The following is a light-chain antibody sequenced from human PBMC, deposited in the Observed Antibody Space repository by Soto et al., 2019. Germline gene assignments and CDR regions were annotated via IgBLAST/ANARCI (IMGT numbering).Light chain of an antibody. CDR2: KAS. J-gene: IGKJ1*01. CDR3: QQYNSYSWT. Sequence: DIQMTQSPSTLSASVGDRVTITCRASQSISSSFASYQHKPGKAPNLLIYKASNLHSGVPSRFSGSGSGTESYLTISSLQTDDFATYYCQQYNSYSWTFGQGTQVEIK. V-gene: IGKV1-5*03. CDR1: QSISSS.